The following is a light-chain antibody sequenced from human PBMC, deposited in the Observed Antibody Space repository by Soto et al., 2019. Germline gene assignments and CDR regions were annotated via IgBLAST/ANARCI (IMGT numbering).Light chain of an antibody. CDR2: GAS. J-gene: IGKJ1*01. Sequence: EIVLTQSPGTLSLSPGERATLSCRASQSVSSSYLAWYQQKPGQAPRLLIYGASSSATGIPDRFSGSGSGTDFTLTISRLEPEAFAVYYCQQYGSSPPMWTFGQGTKVEIK. CDR3: QQYGSSPPMWT. V-gene: IGKV3-20*01. CDR1: QSVSSSY.